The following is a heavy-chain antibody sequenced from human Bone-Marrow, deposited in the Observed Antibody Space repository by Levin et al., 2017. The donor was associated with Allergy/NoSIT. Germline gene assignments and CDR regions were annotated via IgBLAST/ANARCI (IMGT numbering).Heavy chain of an antibody. D-gene: IGHD2-2*02. Sequence: SGPTLVKPTQTLTLTCTLSGFSLTTAGVGVGWIRQPPGKALEWLAVIYWDDDKRYSPALRSRLTIAKDNSKNQDVVTASNVDPVDTATYVGARILVYRDYDYWGPGTLVTVSS. CDR1: GFSLTTAGVG. CDR3: ARILVYRDYDY. V-gene: IGHV2-5*02. J-gene: IGHJ4*02. CDR2: IYWDDDK.